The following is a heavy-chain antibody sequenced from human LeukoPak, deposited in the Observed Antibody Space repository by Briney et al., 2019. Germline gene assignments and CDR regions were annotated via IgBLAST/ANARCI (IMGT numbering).Heavy chain of an antibody. CDR2: ISSINSYI. V-gene: IGHV3-21*06. CDR3: ARQSVAGKSDY. D-gene: IGHD6-19*01. Sequence: GGSLRHSCAASGFTFSSYDLNWVRPAPGKGREWVSSISSINSYIYYADSVKGRFTISRDNAKNSLYLQMNSLRAEDTAVYYCARQSVAGKSDYWGQGTLVTVSS. CDR1: GFTFSSYD. J-gene: IGHJ4*02.